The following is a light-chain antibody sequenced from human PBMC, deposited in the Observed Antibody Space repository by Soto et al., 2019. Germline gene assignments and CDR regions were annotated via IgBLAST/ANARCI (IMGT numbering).Light chain of an antibody. CDR1: QSVSSY. V-gene: IGKV3-11*01. J-gene: IGKJ4*01. CDR2: DAS. Sequence: EIVLTQSPATLSLSPGARATLSCRASQSVSSYLAWYQQKPGQAPRLLIYDASNRATGIPARLSGSGSGTDFNLTISSLEPEYVAVYYCQQRSNWRSLTFGGGTKVEIK. CDR3: QQRSNWRSLT.